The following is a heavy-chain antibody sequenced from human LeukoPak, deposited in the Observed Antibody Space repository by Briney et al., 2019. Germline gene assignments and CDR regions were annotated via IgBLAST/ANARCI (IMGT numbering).Heavy chain of an antibody. CDR1: GFTFSSSA. J-gene: IGHJ4*02. D-gene: IGHD6-13*01. CDR2: ISSSGGST. CDR3: EKDPRGIAASGDY. Sequence: GGSLRLSCAASGFTFSSSAMSWVRQAPGKGLEWVSSISSSGGSTYYADSVKGRFTVSRDNSKNTLYLQMNSLRGEDTAVYYCEKDPRGIAASGDYWGQGTLVTVSP. V-gene: IGHV3-23*01.